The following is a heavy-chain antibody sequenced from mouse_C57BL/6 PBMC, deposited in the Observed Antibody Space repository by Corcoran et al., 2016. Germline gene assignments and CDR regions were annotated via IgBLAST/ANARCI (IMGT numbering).Heavy chain of an antibody. J-gene: IGHJ4*01. CDR1: GYTFTDYY. V-gene: IGHV1-75*01. CDR2: IFPGSGST. CDR3: ARYITTVGATDYYAMDY. Sequence: QVQLQQSGPELVKPGASVKISCKASGYTFTDYYINWVKQRPGQGLEWIGWIFPGSGSTYYNEKFKGKATLTVDKSSSTAYMLLSSLTSEDSAVYFCARYITTVGATDYYAMDYWGQGTSVTVSS. D-gene: IGHD1-1*01.